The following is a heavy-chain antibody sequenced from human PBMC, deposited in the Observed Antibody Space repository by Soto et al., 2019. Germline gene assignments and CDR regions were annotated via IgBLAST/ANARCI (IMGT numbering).Heavy chain of an antibody. CDR1: GGSISSSNW. J-gene: IGHJ6*02. Sequence: SETLSLTCAVSGGSISSSNWWSWVRQPPGKGLEWIGEIYHSGSTNYNPSLKSRVTISVDKSKNQFSLKLSSVTAADTAVYYCARAPIPAAMVYGMDVWGQGTTVTVSS. V-gene: IGHV4-4*02. CDR3: ARAPIPAAMVYGMDV. D-gene: IGHD2-2*01. CDR2: IYHSGST.